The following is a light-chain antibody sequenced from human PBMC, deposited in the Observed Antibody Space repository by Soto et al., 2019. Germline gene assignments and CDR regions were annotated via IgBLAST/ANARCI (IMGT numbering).Light chain of an antibody. CDR3: QQRQYWPPIT. CDR2: DTS. Sequence: VLTQSPSTVSLSPGERATLSCRASQSVSSYLAWYKQKPGQAPRLLIYDTSNRATGVPARFSGSGSGTDFTLTISSLEPEDCAIYYCQQRQYWPPITFGQGTRLEIK. J-gene: IGKJ5*01. V-gene: IGKV3-11*01. CDR1: QSVSSY.